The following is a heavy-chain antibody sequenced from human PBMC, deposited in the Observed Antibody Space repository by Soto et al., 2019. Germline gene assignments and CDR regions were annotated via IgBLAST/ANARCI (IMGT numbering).Heavy chain of an antibody. CDR3: AKDVYSSSLVLDY. D-gene: IGHD6-6*01. V-gene: IGHV3-43*01. CDR2: ISWDGGST. Sequence: PGGSLRLSCAASGFTFDDYTMHWVRQAPGKGLEWVSLISWDGGSTYYADSVKGRFTISRDNSKNSLYLQMNSLRTEDTALYYCAKDVYSSSLVLDYWGQGTLVTVSS. J-gene: IGHJ4*02. CDR1: GFTFDDYT.